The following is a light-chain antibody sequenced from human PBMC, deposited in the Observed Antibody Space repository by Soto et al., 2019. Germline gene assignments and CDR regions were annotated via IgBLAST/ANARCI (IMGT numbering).Light chain of an antibody. V-gene: IGLV7-46*01. Sequence: QTVVTQEPSLTVSPGGTVTLTCGSSTGAVPSGHFPYWFQQKPGQAPRTLIYETSNRHSWTPARFSGSLLGGKAALTLSGAQPEDEADYYCLFSYGGPRVFGGGTKLTVL. CDR3: LFSYGGPRV. J-gene: IGLJ2*01. CDR2: ETS. CDR1: TGAVPSGHF.